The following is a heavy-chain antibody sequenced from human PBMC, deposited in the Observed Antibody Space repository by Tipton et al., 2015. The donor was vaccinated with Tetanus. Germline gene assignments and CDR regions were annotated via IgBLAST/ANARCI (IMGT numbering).Heavy chain of an antibody. Sequence: SLRLSCAASGFTFSSFSMTWDRQASGKGLEWVSAISTSGVITHYAESVEGRFTISRDNSRNTLFLQMNSLRAEDTAVYYCARYCTSTDCYTGVRYGMDVWGQGTTVTVSS. V-gene: IGHV3-23*01. D-gene: IGHD2-2*02. J-gene: IGHJ6*02. CDR1: GFTFSSFS. CDR3: ARYCTSTDCYTGVRYGMDV. CDR2: ISTSGVIT.